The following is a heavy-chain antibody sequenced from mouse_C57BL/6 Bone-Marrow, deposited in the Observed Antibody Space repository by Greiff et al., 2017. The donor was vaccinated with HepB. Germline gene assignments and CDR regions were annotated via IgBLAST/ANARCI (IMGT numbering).Heavy chain of an antibody. J-gene: IGHJ4*01. CDR2: IDPSDSYT. V-gene: IGHV1-69*01. Sequence: QVQLKQPGAELVMPGASVKLSCKASGYTFTSYWMHWVKQRPGQGLEWIGEIDPSDSYTNYNQKFKGKSTLTVDKSSSTAYMQLSSLTSEDSAVYYCARLTGAMDYWGQGTSVTVSS. CDR1: GYTFTSYW. CDR3: ARLTGAMDY.